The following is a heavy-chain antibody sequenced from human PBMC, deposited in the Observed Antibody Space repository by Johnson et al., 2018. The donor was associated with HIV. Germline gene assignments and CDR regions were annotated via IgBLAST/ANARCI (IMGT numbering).Heavy chain of an antibody. V-gene: IGHV3-23*04. J-gene: IGHJ3*02. Sequence: VQLVESGGGLVQPGGSLRMSCVASGFTFSTYGMTWVRQAPGKGLEWVSAISGTGGTTYYADSVRGRFSISRDKSKDTLYLQMNSLRAEDTAVYYCVRDPYYYDSSDAFDIWGQGTMVTVSS. CDR1: GFTFSTYG. CDR2: ISGTGGTT. D-gene: IGHD3-22*01. CDR3: VRDPYYYDSSDAFDI.